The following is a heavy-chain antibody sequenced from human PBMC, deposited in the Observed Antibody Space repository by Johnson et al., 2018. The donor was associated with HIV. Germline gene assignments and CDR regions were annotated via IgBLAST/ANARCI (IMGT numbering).Heavy chain of an antibody. CDR2: ISYDGSNK. J-gene: IGHJ3*02. CDR1: AFTFSSYG. Sequence: QMLLVESGGGGVQPGRSLRLSCAASAFTFSSYGMHWVRQAPGKGLEWVAVISYDGSNKYYADSVKGRFTISRDNSKNTLYLQMNSLRAEDTAVYYCAKDLDSSSWGAFDIWGQGTMVTVSS. CDR3: AKDLDSSSWGAFDI. V-gene: IGHV3-30*18. D-gene: IGHD6-6*01.